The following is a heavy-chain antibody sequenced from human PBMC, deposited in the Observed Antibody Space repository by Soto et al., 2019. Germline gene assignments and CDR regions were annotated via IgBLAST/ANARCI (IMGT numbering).Heavy chain of an antibody. Sequence: GGSLRLSCAASGFTFSTYEMKWVRQAPGKGLEWVSYISSSGSTIYYADSVKGRFTISRDNGKNSLYLQMNSLRAEDTAVYYCARVWQVAIDYWGQGTLVTVSS. CDR1: GFTFSTYE. CDR3: ARVWQVAIDY. J-gene: IGHJ4*02. V-gene: IGHV3-48*03. CDR2: ISSSGSTI. D-gene: IGHD6-19*01.